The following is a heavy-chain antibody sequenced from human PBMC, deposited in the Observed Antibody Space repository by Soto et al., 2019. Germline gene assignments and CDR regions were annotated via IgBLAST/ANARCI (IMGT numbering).Heavy chain of an antibody. D-gene: IGHD4-17*01. V-gene: IGHV1-3*01. CDR1: GLNFNNLA. Sequence: QVQLVPSWAGVEEPGGFGKGSFKASGLNFNNLAMPWVRQAPGPRLEWMGWINAGNGNTKYSQKFQGRVTITRDTSASTAYMELSSLRSEDTAVYYCARDPMTTVTTMDYWGQGTLVTVSS. J-gene: IGHJ4*02. CDR2: INAGNGNT. CDR3: ARDPMTTVTTMDY.